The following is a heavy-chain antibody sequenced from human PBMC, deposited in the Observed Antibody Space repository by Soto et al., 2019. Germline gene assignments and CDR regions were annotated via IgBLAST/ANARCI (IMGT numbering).Heavy chain of an antibody. CDR2: INAGNGNT. CDR3: ARRRPDKAMVIYYYGMDV. CDR1: GYTFTSYA. J-gene: IGHJ6*02. V-gene: IGHV1-3*01. D-gene: IGHD5-18*01. Sequence: ASVKVSCKASGYTFTSYAMHWVRQAPGQRLEWMGWINAGNGNTKYSQKFQGRVTITRDTSASTAYTELSSLRSEDTAVYYFARRRPDKAMVIYYYGMDVWGQGTTVTVSS.